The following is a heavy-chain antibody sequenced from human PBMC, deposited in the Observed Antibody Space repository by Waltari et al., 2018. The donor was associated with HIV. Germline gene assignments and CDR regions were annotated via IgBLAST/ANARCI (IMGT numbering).Heavy chain of an antibody. D-gene: IGHD4-17*01. J-gene: IGHJ1*01. CDR1: GGSISGNNHY. Sequence: QLQLQESGPRLVRPSETVSLNCSVSGGSISGNNHYWAWVRQPPGEGLEWIGTIYHNGDTYYNPSLWGRVAMSLDTSKNRFSLTLTSVAAADTAVYYCARRAPHASGTTSFEQWGQGTLVTISS. CDR3: ARRAPHASGTTSFEQ. V-gene: IGHV4-39*07. CDR2: IYHNGDT.